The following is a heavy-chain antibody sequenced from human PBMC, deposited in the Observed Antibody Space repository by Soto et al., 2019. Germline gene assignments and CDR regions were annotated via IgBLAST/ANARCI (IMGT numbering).Heavy chain of an antibody. CDR3: ARERISMVRGAPFY. V-gene: IGHV1-3*01. D-gene: IGHD3-10*01. Sequence: QAQLVQSGAEVKKPGASVKVSCKASGYTSNNYAMHWVRQAPGQGLEWMGCINAGNGNTKYSQKFQDRVTISRDTSASAAYMELSSLRYEDTALYYCARERISMVRGAPFYWGQGTRVTVSS. CDR1: GYTSNNYA. J-gene: IGHJ4*02. CDR2: INAGNGNT.